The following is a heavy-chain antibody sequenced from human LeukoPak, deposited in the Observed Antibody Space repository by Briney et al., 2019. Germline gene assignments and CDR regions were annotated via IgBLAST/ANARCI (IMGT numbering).Heavy chain of an antibody. J-gene: IGHJ6*02. CDR1: GFTFTSYA. D-gene: IGHD3-3*01. CDR2: ISSSSSYI. Sequence: GGSLRLSCAASGFTFTSYAMSWVRQASGKGLEWVSSISSSSSYIYYADSVKGRFTISRDNAKNSLYLQMNSLRAEDTAVYYCAREQINTIFGVVIQTPYYYYGMDVWGQGTTVTVSS. V-gene: IGHV3-21*01. CDR3: AREQINTIFGVVIQTPYYYYGMDV.